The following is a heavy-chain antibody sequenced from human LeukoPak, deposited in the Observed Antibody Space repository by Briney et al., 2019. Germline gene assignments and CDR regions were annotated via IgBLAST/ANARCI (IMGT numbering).Heavy chain of an antibody. CDR3: ARSIAAAYNWFDP. CDR1: GGSISSGGYY. D-gene: IGHD6-13*01. Sequence: SETLSLTCTVSGGSISSGGYYWSWIRQHPGKGLEWIGYIYYSGSTYYNPSLKSRVTISVDTSKNQFSLKLSSVTAADTAVYYCARSIAAAYNWFDPWGQGTLVTVSS. CDR2: IYYSGST. J-gene: IGHJ5*02. V-gene: IGHV4-31*03.